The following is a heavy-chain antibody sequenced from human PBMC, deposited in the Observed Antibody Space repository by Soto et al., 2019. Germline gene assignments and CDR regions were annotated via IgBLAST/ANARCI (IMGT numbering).Heavy chain of an antibody. D-gene: IGHD3-3*01. CDR1: GGSISSSSYY. J-gene: IGHJ6*02. CDR2: IYYSGST. Sequence: SETLSLTCTVSGGSISSSSYYWGWIRQPPGKGLEWIGSIYYSGSTYYNPSLKSRVTISVGTSKNQFSLKLSSVTAADTAVYYCARRSVLRFLEWSDYGMDVWGQGTTVTVSS. CDR3: ARRSVLRFLEWSDYGMDV. V-gene: IGHV4-39*01.